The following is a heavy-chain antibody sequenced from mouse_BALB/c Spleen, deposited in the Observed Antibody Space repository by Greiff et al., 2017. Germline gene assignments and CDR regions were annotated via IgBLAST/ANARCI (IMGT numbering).Heavy chain of an antibody. CDR3: ASGTMITTRFAY. CDR2: ISSGGST. CDR1: GFTFSSYA. V-gene: IGHV5-6-5*01. Sequence: EVKLMESGGGLVKPGGSLKLSCAASGFTFSSYAMSWVRQTPEKRLEWVASISSGGSTYYPDSVKGRFTISRDNARNILYLQMSSLRSEDTAMYYCASGTMITTRFAYWGQGTLVTVSA. D-gene: IGHD2-4*01. J-gene: IGHJ3*01.